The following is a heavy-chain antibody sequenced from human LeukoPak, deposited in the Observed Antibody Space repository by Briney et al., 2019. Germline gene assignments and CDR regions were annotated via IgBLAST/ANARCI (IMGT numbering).Heavy chain of an antibody. CDR3: ARAYDYGDYEVFDY. J-gene: IGHJ4*02. CDR2: INPNSGGT. CDR1: GYTFTGYY. V-gene: IGHV1-2*02. Sequence: GASVKVSCKASGYTFTGYYMHWVRQAPGQGLEWMGWINPNSGGTNYAQKFQGRVTMTTDTSTSTAYMELRSLRSDDTAVYYCARAYDYGDYEVFDYWGQGTLVTVSS. D-gene: IGHD4-17*01.